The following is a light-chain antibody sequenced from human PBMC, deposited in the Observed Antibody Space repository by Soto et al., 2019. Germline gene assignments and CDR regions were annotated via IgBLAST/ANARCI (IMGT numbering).Light chain of an antibody. Sequence: EVVLTQSPATLSLSLGERATLSCRASQSVSSCLAWYQQKPGQAPRLLIYNASNRATGIPARFSGSGSGTDFTLTISSLEPEDFAVYYCQQRSDWPPKITFGQGTRLEIK. CDR3: QQRSDWPPKIT. CDR2: NAS. V-gene: IGKV3-11*01. CDR1: QSVSSC. J-gene: IGKJ5*01.